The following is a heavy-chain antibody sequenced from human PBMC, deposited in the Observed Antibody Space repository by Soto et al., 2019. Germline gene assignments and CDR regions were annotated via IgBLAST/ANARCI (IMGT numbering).Heavy chain of an antibody. CDR2: LYTFGEG. CDR1: GLDVKAIN. Sequence: EVRLAESGGGVIHPGGSLRLSCAVSGLDVKAINWSWLPRAPGKGLEWVAGLYTFGEGYYADFAAGRFTIARHESENTLLLEMIDLKIEDTAIYYCARDKDFGDYTFDLWGQGTLVTVSS. D-gene: IGHD4-17*01. J-gene: IGHJ4*02. V-gene: IGHV3-53*01. CDR3: ARDKDFGDYTFDL.